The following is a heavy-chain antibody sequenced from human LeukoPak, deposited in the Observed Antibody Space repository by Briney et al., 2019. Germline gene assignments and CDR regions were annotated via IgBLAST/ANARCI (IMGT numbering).Heavy chain of an antibody. D-gene: IGHD2-15*01. J-gene: IGHJ1*01. CDR2: IKQDGSEK. CDR3: ARSPRYCSGGSCYREYFQH. Sequence: GGSLRLSCAASAFSLDAYNMNWVRQAPGKGLEWVANIKQDGSEKYYVDSVKGRFTISRDNAKNSLYLQMNSLRAEDTAVYYCARSPRYCSGGSCYREYFQHWGQGTLVTVSS. V-gene: IGHV3-7*01. CDR1: AFSLDAYN.